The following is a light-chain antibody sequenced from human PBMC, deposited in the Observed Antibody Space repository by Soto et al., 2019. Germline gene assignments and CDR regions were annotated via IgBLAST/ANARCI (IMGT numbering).Light chain of an antibody. V-gene: IGKV3-15*01. CDR1: KSVSSN. J-gene: IGKJ2*01. CDR3: QQYNNWSMT. CDR2: GAS. Sequence: EIVMTQSPATLSVSPGERATLSCRASKSVSSNLAWYQQKPGQAPRLLIYGASTRATGIPARFSGSGSGTEFTLTISSLQSEDFAVYYCQQYNNWSMTFGQGTHLEIK.